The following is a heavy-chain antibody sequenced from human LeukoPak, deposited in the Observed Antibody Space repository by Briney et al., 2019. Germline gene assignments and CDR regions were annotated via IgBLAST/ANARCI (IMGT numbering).Heavy chain of an antibody. J-gene: IGHJ4*02. D-gene: IGHD3-10*01. Sequence: PGGSLRLSCAASGFTVGSNYMSWVRQAPGKGLEWMAVISYDGIDKYSADSVKGRFTVSRDNSKNTLYLQMNSLRAEDSAVYLCARSGYYYGSGSYLDSWGQGTLVTVSS. CDR1: GFTVGSNY. V-gene: IGHV3-30-3*01. CDR3: ARSGYYYGSGSYLDS. CDR2: ISYDGIDK.